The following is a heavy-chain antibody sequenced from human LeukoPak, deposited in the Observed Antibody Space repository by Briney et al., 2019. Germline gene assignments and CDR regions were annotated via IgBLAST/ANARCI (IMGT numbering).Heavy chain of an antibody. V-gene: IGHV3-23*01. D-gene: IGHD3-22*01. CDR1: GFTFSSYA. CDR2: ISGSGGST. CDR3: AKDPRGGYYDSSGYCCFDY. Sequence: GGSLRLSCAASGFTFSSYAMSWVRQAPGKGLEWVSAISGSGGSTHYADSVKGRFTISRDNSKNTLYLQMNSLRAEDTAVYYCAKDPRGGYYDSSGYCCFDYWGQGTLVTVSS. J-gene: IGHJ4*02.